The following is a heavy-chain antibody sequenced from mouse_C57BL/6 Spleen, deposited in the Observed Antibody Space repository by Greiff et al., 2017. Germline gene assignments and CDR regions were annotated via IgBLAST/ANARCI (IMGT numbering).Heavy chain of an antibody. CDR3: ARRDYYAMDY. J-gene: IGHJ4*01. CDR1: GYTFTSYW. V-gene: IGHV1-61*01. Sequence: VQLQQPGAELVRPGSSVKLSCKASGYTFTSYWMDWVKQRPGQGLEWIGNINPSDSETHYNQKFKDKVTLTVDKSSSTAYMQLSSLTSADSAVYYCARRDYYAMDYWGQGTSVTVSS. CDR2: INPSDSET.